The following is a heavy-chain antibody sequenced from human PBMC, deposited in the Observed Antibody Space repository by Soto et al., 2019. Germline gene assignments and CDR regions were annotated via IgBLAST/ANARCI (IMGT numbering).Heavy chain of an antibody. J-gene: IGHJ4*02. CDR2: ISSSSSYI. CDR1: GFTFSSYS. CDR3: AREWWFGELPYFDY. D-gene: IGHD3-10*01. Sequence: GGSLRLSCAASGFTFSSYSMNWVRQAPGKGLEWVSSISSSSSYIYYADSVKGRFTISRDNAKNSLYLQMNSLRAEDTAVYYCAREWWFGELPYFDYWGQGTLVTVSS. V-gene: IGHV3-21*01.